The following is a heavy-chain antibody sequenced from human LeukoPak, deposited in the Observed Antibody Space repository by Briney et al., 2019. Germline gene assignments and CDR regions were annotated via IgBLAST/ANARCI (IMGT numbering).Heavy chain of an antibody. CDR3: ARVDGYNAPFDY. V-gene: IGHV1-2*02. J-gene: IGHJ4*02. CDR2: INPNSGGT. CDR1: GYTFTGYY. D-gene: IGHD5-24*01. Sequence: ASVKVSFKASGYTFTGYYMHWVRQAPGQGVEWMGWINPNSGGTNYAQKFQGRVTMTRDTSISTAYMELSRLRSDDTAVYYCARVDGYNAPFDYWGQGTLVTVSS.